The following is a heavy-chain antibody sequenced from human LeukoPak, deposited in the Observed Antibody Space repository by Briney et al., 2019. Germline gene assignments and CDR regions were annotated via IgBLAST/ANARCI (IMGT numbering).Heavy chain of an antibody. Sequence: PSENLPLTCSVCGGSNINYFWSWMRRPPGREREGIGVIYYTGSTNYNPFLKSRVTISVDTSKNQLSLSLGSVTAADTAVYYCTRGEYTSTPYHFGMDVWGQGTTVTVSS. V-gene: IGHV4-59*12. CDR1: GGSNINYF. CDR2: IYYTGST. D-gene: IGHD2-15*01. J-gene: IGHJ6*02. CDR3: TRGEYTSTPYHFGMDV.